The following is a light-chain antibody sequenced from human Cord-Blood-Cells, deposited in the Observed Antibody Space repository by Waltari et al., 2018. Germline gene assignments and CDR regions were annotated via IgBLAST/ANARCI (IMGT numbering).Light chain of an antibody. V-gene: IGLV2-14*01. CDR1: SSDVGGYNY. CDR3: SSYTSSSNVV. Sequence: QSALTQPASVSGSPGQSITISCTGTSSDVGGYNYVSWYQQHPGKAPKLMLDDVSNRPSGVSKRFSGSKSGNTASLTISVLQAEDEADYYCSSYTSSSNVVFGGGTKLTVL. CDR2: DVS. J-gene: IGLJ2*01.